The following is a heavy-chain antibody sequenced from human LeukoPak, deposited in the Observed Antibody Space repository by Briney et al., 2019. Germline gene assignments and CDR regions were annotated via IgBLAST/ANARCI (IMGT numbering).Heavy chain of an antibody. J-gene: IGHJ4*02. CDR3: ASQGDSGSYAVDY. D-gene: IGHD1-26*01. CDR1: GYTFTGYY. V-gene: IGHV1-2*06. CDR2: INPNSGGT. Sequence: ASVKVSCKASGYTFTGYYLHWVRQAPGQGLEWMGRINPNSGGTNYAQKFQGRVTMTRDTSISTAYMELSRLRSDDTAVYYCASQGDSGSYAVDYWGQGTLVTVSS.